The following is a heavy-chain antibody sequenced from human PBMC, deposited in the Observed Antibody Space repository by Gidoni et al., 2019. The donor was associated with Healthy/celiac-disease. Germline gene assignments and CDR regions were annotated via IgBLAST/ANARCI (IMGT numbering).Heavy chain of an antibody. D-gene: IGHD3-10*01. J-gene: IGHJ5*02. Sequence: QVQLPESGPGLVKPSGTLSLTCAVSGGSISSSNWWSWVRQPPGKGLEWIGEIYHSGSTNYNPSLKSRVTISVDKSKNQFSLKLSSVTAADTAVYYGARGVEYYYGSGEGWFDPWGQGTLVTVSS. CDR1: GGSISSSNW. CDR2: IYHSGST. CDR3: ARGVEYYYGSGEGWFDP. V-gene: IGHV4-4*02.